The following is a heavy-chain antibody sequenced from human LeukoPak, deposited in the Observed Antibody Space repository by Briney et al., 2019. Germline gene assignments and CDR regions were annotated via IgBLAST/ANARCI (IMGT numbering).Heavy chain of an antibody. CDR1: GDTFTSYD. D-gene: IGHD3-16*01. CDR3: ARVGPWGTYSSFSY. Sequence: GASVKVSCKASGDTFTSYDINWVRQATGQGLEWMGIINPSGGSTSYAQKFQGRVTMTRDTSTSTVYMELSSLRSEDTAVYYCARVGPWGTYSSFSYWGQGTLVTVSS. J-gene: IGHJ4*02. CDR2: INPSGGST. V-gene: IGHV1-46*03.